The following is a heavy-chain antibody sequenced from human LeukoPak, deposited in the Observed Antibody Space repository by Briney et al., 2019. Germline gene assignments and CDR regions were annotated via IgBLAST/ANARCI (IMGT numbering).Heavy chain of an antibody. CDR2: INPNSGGT. Sequence: ASVKVSCKASGYTFTGYYMHWVRQAPGQGLEWMGWINPNSGGTNYAQKFQGRVTMTRDTSISTAYMELSSLRSEDTAVYYCARGSSKDDTSGYYYVDGSDGPDYWGQGTLVTVSS. CDR3: ARGSSKDDTSGYYYVDGSDGPDY. J-gene: IGHJ4*02. V-gene: IGHV1-2*02. D-gene: IGHD3-22*01. CDR1: GYTFTGYY.